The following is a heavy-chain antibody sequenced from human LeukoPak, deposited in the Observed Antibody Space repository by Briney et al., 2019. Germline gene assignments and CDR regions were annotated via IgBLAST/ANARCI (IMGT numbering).Heavy chain of an antibody. V-gene: IGHV3-48*02. CDR3: ARDAGTGYFDY. Sequence: SGGSLRLSCVASGFTFSGFSMNWVRQAPGKGLEWISYISASSSTMYYADSVKGRFTISRDNGKNSLSLQINSLRDEDTAVFYCARDAGTGYFDYWGQGTLVTVSS. D-gene: IGHD1-1*01. J-gene: IGHJ4*02. CDR2: ISASSSTM. CDR1: GFTFSGFS.